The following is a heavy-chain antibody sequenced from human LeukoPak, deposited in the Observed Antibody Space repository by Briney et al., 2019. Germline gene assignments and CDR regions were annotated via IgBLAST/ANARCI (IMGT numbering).Heavy chain of an antibody. V-gene: IGHV1-2*02. J-gene: IGHJ6*02. CDR1: GYTFTGYY. Sequence: GASVKVSCKASGYTFTGYYMHWVRQAPGQGLEWMGWINPNSGGTNYAQKFQGRVTMTRDTSISTAYMELSRLRSDDTAVYYCAREGSYGTNYYGMDVWGQGTTVTVSS. D-gene: IGHD5-18*01. CDR2: INPNSGGT. CDR3: AREGSYGTNYYGMDV.